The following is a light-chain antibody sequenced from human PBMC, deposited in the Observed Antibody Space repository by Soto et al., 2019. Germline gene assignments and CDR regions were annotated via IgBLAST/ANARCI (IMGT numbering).Light chain of an antibody. CDR3: AAWDDSLSVV. Sequence: LTQPHSVSESPGKTVTISCTRSSGSIASNYVQWYQQLPGTAPKLLIYRNNQRPSGVPDRFSGSKSGTSASLAISGLRSEDEADYYCAAWDDSLSVVFGGGTKVTVL. CDR2: RNN. CDR1: SGSIASNY. J-gene: IGLJ2*01. V-gene: IGLV1-47*01.